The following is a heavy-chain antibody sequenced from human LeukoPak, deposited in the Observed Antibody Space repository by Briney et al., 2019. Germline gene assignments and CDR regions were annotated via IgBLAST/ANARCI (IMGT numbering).Heavy chain of an antibody. V-gene: IGHV4-39*07. CDR1: GGSISSSSFY. J-gene: IGHJ4*02. CDR3: ARDPPGY. CDR2: VYYNGNT. Sequence: PSETLPLTCTVSGGSISSSSFYWGWIRQPPGKGLEWIGSVYYNGNTYYNPSLKSRVTMSVDTSKNQFSLKLSSVTAADTAVYYCARDPPGYWGQGTLVTVSS.